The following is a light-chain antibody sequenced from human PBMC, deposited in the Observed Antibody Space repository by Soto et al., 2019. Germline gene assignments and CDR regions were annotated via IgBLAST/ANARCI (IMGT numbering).Light chain of an antibody. CDR1: QSILYSSNNKNY. CDR3: QQYYSPPLT. J-gene: IGKJ4*01. V-gene: IGKV4-1*01. CDR2: WAS. Sequence: DIVMTQSPDSLAVSLGERATINCKSSQSILYSSNNKNYLAWYQQKPRQPPKLLIYWASTRQSGVPDRFSGSGSGTEFTLTISSLQAEDVAVYYCQQYYSPPLTFGGGTKVEIK.